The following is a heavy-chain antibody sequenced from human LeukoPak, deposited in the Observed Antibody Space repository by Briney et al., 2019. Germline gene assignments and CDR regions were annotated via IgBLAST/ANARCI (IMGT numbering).Heavy chain of an antibody. Sequence: GEFLKISCKGSGYSFTNYWIGWVRPTPGKGLEWMGVIYPPDSDARYSPSLQGQVTISVDKSISTAYLQWSSLKASDTAIYYCARHSPVFLDYWGQGTLVTVSS. CDR1: GYSFTNYW. V-gene: IGHV5-51*01. CDR2: IYPPDSDA. CDR3: ARHSPVFLDY. J-gene: IGHJ4*02.